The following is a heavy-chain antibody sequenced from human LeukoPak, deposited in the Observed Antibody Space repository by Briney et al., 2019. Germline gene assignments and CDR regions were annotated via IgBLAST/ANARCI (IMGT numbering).Heavy chain of an antibody. CDR3: ARDRYFIGFDY. Sequence: SETLSLTCTVSGGSINSGDYYWSWIRQPPGKGLEWIGYIFHSGSTYYNPSLKSRVSISVHTSKNQFSLKLSSVTAADTAVYYCARDRYFIGFDYWGQGTLVTVSS. V-gene: IGHV4-30-4*08. J-gene: IGHJ4*02. CDR2: IFHSGST. CDR1: GGSINSGDYY. D-gene: IGHD3-9*01.